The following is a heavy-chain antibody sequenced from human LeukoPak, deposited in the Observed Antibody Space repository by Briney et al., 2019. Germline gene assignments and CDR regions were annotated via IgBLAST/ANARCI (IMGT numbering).Heavy chain of an antibody. CDR1: GGSFSGYY. J-gene: IGHJ5*01. CDR3: ARLGSSSWFDY. D-gene: IGHD6-13*01. V-gene: IGHV4-34*01. Sequence: SETLSLTCAVYGGSFSGYYWSWIRQPPGKGLEWIGEINHSGSTNYNPSLKSRVTISVDTSKNQFSLKLSSVTAADTAVYYCARLGSSSWFDYWGQGTLVTVSS. CDR2: INHSGST.